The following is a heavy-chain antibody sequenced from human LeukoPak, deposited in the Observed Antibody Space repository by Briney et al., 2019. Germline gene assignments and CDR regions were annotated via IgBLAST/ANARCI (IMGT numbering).Heavy chain of an antibody. CDR1: GFTFSSYG. CDR3: AKDRSIAAAGTGDY. J-gene: IGHJ4*02. CDR2: IRYDGSNK. V-gene: IGHV3-30*02. D-gene: IGHD6-13*01. Sequence: PGGSLRLSCAASGFTFSSYGMHWVRQAPGKGLEWVAFIRYDGSNKYYADSVKGRFTISRDNSKNTLYLQMNSLRAEDTAVYYCAKDRSIAAAGTGDYWGQGTLVTVSS.